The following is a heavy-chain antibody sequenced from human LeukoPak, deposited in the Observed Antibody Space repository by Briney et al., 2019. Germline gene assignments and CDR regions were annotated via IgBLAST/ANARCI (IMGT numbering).Heavy chain of an antibody. CDR1: GFTFSNYW. Sequence: GGSLRLSCAASGFTFSNYWMHWVRQAPGKGLVWVSRINSDGSSAYYADSVKGRFTISRDNAKNTLFLQMNSLRAEDTAVYYCARFLASGSSSSVYGYWGQGTLVTVSS. CDR3: ARFLASGSSSSVYGY. D-gene: IGHD6-6*01. V-gene: IGHV3-74*01. J-gene: IGHJ4*02. CDR2: INSDGSSA.